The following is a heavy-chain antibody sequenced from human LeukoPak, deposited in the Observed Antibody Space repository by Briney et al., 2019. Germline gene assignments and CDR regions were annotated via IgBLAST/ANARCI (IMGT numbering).Heavy chain of an antibody. CDR1: GGSLSGYY. Sequence: SETLSLTCAVYGGSLSGYYYSWIRQPPGKGLEWIGEIDHSGSTNYIPSLKSRVTISVDTSKNQFSLKLTSVTAADTAVYYCASATYDFWSDYYGMDVWGQGTTVTVSS. CDR3: ASATYDFWSDYYGMDV. J-gene: IGHJ6*02. V-gene: IGHV4-34*01. CDR2: IDHSGST. D-gene: IGHD3-3*01.